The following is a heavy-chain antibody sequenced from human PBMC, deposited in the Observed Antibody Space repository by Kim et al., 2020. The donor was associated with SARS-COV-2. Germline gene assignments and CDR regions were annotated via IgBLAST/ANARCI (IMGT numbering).Heavy chain of an antibody. V-gene: IGHV3-48*02. J-gene: IGHJ4*02. D-gene: IGHD3-3*01. Sequence: KGRFTISRDKAKNSLYLQMNSLRDEDTAVYYCARVPLSPFGVVIEYYFGYWGQGTLGTVSS. CDR3: ARVPLSPFGVVIEYYFGY.